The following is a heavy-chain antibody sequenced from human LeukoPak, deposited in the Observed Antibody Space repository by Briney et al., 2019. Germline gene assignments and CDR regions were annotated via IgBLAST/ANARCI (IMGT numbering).Heavy chain of an antibody. V-gene: IGHV1-18*01. CDR1: GYTFTSYG. J-gene: IGHJ4*02. Sequence: ASVKVSCKASGYTFTSYGISWVRQAPGQGLERMGWISAYNGNTNYAQKLQGRVTMTTDTSTSTAYMELRSLRSDDTAVYYCARGSYYDSSGYYSYWGQGTLVTVSS. CDR2: ISAYNGNT. CDR3: ARGSYYDSSGYYSY. D-gene: IGHD3-22*01.